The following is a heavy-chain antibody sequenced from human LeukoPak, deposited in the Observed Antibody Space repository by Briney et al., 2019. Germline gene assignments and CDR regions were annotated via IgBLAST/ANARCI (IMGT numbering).Heavy chain of an antibody. CDR3: ARERASNNYNNWLDP. D-gene: IGHD4-11*01. CDR1: GGSFSDYY. J-gene: IGHJ5*02. CDR2: INHSGSA. Sequence: PSETLSLTCAVYGGSFSDYYWTWIRQTPGKGLEWIGDINHSGSANYNPSLKSRVTISVDRSRNQFYLRLSPVTVADTALYYCARERASNNYNNWLDPWGQGTLVTVSS. V-gene: IGHV4-34*01.